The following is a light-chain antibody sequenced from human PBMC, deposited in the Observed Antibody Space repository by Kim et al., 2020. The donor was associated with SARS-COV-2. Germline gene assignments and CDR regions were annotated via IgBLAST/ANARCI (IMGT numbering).Light chain of an antibody. V-gene: IGLV10-54*04. Sequence: RHTHPPTGTRTSANVGGQGAAWLQQPQGHPPRLLSYRNNNRPSGISERFSASRSGNTASLTITELQPEDEADYYCSAWDGILSGWVFGGGTQLTVL. J-gene: IGLJ3*02. CDR1: SANVGGQG. CDR2: RNN. CDR3: SAWDGILSGWV.